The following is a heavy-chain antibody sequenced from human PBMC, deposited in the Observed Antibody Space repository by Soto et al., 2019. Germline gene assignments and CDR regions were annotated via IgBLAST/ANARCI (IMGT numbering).Heavy chain of an antibody. CDR3: AKGEFEWELLVGMDV. CDR2: ISYDGSNK. V-gene: IGHV3-30*18. J-gene: IGHJ6*02. CDR1: GFTFSSYG. Sequence: PGGSLRLSCAASGFTFSSYGMHWVRQAPGKGLEWVAVISYDGSNKYYADSVKGRFTISRDNSKNTLYLQMNSLRAEDTAVYYCAKGEFEWELLVGMDVWDQGTTVTVSS. D-gene: IGHD1-26*01.